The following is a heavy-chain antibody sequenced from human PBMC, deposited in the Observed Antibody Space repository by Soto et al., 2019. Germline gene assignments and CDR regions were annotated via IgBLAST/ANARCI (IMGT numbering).Heavy chain of an antibody. Sequence: RASVKVSCKASGGTFSSYAISWVRQAPGQGLEWMGGIIPIFGTAHYAQKFQGRVTITADESTSTAYMELSSLRSEDTAVYYCANYYGSGSYSWDSRNWFDPWGQGTLVTVSS. J-gene: IGHJ5*02. CDR2: IIPIFGTA. D-gene: IGHD3-10*01. CDR1: GGTFSSYA. V-gene: IGHV1-69*13. CDR3: ANYYGSGSYSWDSRNWFDP.